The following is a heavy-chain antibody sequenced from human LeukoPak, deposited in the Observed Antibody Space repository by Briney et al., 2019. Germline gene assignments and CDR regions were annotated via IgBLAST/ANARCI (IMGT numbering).Heavy chain of an antibody. CDR3: ARDYGDYDVPFDY. CDR1: GGTFNSYA. V-gene: IGHV1-18*01. CDR2: ISAYNGNT. Sequence: GASVKVSCKTSGGTFNSYAINWVRQAPGQGLEWMGWISAYNGNTNYAQKLQGRVTMTTDTSTSTAYMELRSLRSDDTAVYYCARDYGDYDVPFDYWGQGTLVTVSS. J-gene: IGHJ4*02. D-gene: IGHD4-17*01.